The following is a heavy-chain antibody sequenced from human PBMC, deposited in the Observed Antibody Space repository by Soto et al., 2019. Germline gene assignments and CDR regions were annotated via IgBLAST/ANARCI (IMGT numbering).Heavy chain of an antibody. D-gene: IGHD6-19*01. CDR2: IKSKTDGGTT. V-gene: IGHV3-15*07. CDR1: GFTFSNAW. Sequence: EVQLVESGGGLVKPGGSLRLSCAASGFTFSNAWMNWVRQAPGKGLEWVGRIKSKTDGGTTDYAASVKGRFTISRDDSKHTLYLQMNSLKTEDAAVYYCTTKRRSSGWFILGYWGQGTLVTVSS. CDR3: TTKRRSSGWFILGY. J-gene: IGHJ4*02.